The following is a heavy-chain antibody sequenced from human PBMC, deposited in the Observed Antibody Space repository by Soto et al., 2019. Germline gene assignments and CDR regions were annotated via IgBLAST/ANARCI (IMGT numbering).Heavy chain of an antibody. CDR1: GFTLSNHD. D-gene: IGHD3-10*01. CDR2: IGIGGDT. V-gene: IGHV3-13*01. J-gene: IGHJ6*02. Sequence: EVQLVESGGGLVQPGGSLRLSCAASGFTLSNHDMYWVRQGKGKGLEWVSAIGIGGDTYYPGSVKDRFTISRQNAKNSLYLQMNNLRAGDTAVYYCARGPGSPRYSNGMDVWGQGTTVTVSS. CDR3: ARGPGSPRYSNGMDV.